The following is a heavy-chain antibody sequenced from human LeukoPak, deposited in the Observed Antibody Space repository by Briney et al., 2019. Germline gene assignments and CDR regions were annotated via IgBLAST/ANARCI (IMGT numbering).Heavy chain of an antibody. CDR2: ISSSSSYI. Sequence: GGSLRLSCAASGFTFSSYSMNWVRQAPGKGLEWVSSISSSSSYIYYADSVKGRFTISRDNAKNSLYLQMNSLRAEDTAVYYCAREYYDYVWGSYRPYFDYWGQGTLVTVSS. J-gene: IGHJ4*02. CDR1: GFTFSSYS. CDR3: AREYYDYVWGSYRPYFDY. V-gene: IGHV3-21*04. D-gene: IGHD3-16*02.